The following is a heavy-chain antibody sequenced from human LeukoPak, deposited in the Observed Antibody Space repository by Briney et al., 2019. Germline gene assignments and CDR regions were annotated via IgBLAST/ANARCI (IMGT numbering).Heavy chain of an antibody. J-gene: IGHJ4*02. V-gene: IGHV3-23*01. CDR3: ARETRIVGAIYFDY. CDR2: ISGSGGST. CDR1: GFTFSSYG. Sequence: GGSLRLSCAASGFTFSSYGMSWVRQAPGKGLEWVSAISGSGGSTYYADSVKGRFTISRDNSKNTLYLQMNSLRAEDTAVYYCARETRIVGAIYFDYWGQGTLVTVSS. D-gene: IGHD1-26*01.